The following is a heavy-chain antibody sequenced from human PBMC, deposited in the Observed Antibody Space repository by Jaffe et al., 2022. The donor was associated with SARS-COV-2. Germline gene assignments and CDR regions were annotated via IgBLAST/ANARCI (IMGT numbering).Heavy chain of an antibody. CDR2: IYYSGST. CDR3: ARHASGYYNLGEFDY. CDR1: GGSISSSSYY. J-gene: IGHJ4*02. Sequence: QLQLQESGPGLVKPSETLSLTCTVSGGSISSSSYYWGWIRQPPGKGLEWIGSIYYSGSTYYNPSLKSRVTISVDTSKNQFSLKLSSVTAADTAVYYCARHASGYYNLGEFDYWGQGTLVTVSS. D-gene: IGHD3-9*01. V-gene: IGHV4-39*01.